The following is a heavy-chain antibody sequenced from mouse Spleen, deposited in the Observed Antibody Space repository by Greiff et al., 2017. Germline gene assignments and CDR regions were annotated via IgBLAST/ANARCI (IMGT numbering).Heavy chain of an antibody. CDR1: GYTFTDYE. CDR2: IDPETGGT. CDR3: TRGTTVVAMDAMDY. J-gene: IGHJ4*01. D-gene: IGHD1-1*01. Sequence: QVQLQQSGAELVRPGASVTLSCKASGYTFTDYEMHWVKQTPVHGLEWIGAIDPETGGTAYNQKFKGKAILTADKSSSTAYMELRSLTSEDSAVYYCTRGTTVVAMDAMDYWGQGTSVTVSS. V-gene: IGHV1-15*01.